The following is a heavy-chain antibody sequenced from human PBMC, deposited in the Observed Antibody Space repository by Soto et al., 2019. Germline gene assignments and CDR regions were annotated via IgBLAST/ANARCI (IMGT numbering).Heavy chain of an antibody. V-gene: IGHV4-39*01. Sequence: SETLSLTCTVSGGSISSSSYYWGWIRQPPGKGLEWIGSIYYSGSTYYNPSLKSRVTISVDTSKNQFSLKLSSVTAADTAVYCCARHPLYGDYRSFDYWGQGTLVTVSS. J-gene: IGHJ4*02. D-gene: IGHD4-17*01. CDR1: GGSISSSSYY. CDR2: IYYSGST. CDR3: ARHPLYGDYRSFDY.